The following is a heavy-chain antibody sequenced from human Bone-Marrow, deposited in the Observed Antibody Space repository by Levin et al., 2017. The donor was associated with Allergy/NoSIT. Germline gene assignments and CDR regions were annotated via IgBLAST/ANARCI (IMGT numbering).Heavy chain of an antibody. CDR1: GYTFTGYY. J-gene: IGHJ4*02. V-gene: IGHV1-2*02. CDR2: INPNSGGT. D-gene: IGHD6-13*01. CDR3: ARGDVGPRSGPIAAAGTSGGFDY. Sequence: ASVKVSCKASGYTFTGYYMHWVRQAPGQGLEWMGWINPNSGGTNYAQKFQGRVTMTRDTSISTAYMELSRLRSDDTAVYYCARGDVGPRSGPIAAAGTSGGFDYWGQGTLVTVSS.